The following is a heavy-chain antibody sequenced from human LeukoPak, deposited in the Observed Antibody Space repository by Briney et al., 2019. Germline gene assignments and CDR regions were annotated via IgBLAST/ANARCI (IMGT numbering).Heavy chain of an antibody. J-gene: IGHJ1*01. V-gene: IGHV3-53*01. CDR3: ARENSGYVWDGYFQH. Sequence: PGGSLRLSCAASGFTVSSNYMSWVRQAPGKGLEWVSVIYSGGSTYYADSVKGRFTISRDNSKNTLYLQMNSLRAEDTAVYYCARENSGYVWDGYFQHWGQGTLVTVSS. CDR2: IYSGGST. CDR1: GFTVSSNY. D-gene: IGHD5-12*01.